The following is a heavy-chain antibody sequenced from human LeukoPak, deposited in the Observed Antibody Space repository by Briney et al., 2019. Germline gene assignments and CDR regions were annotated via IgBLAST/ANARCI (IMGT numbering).Heavy chain of an antibody. Sequence: GGSLTLSCVGSGFTFRRHPMRWVRPATEKGLEFVAGIYENGRTTYYADSVKGRFTISRDNTRNKLYLQMDSLRGEDTAVYYCAKDFRIGYSDHFDYWGQGALVTVSS. D-gene: IGHD2-21*01. CDR1: GFTFRRHP. J-gene: IGHJ4*02. CDR2: IYENGRTT. V-gene: IGHV3-23*01. CDR3: AKDFRIGYSDHFDY.